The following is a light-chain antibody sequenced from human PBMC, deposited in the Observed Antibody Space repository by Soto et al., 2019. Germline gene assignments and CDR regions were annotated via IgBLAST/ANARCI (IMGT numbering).Light chain of an antibody. CDR2: DVS. CDR1: SSDVGGYNY. CDR3: SSYTSSSTLTV. Sequence: QSALTQPASVSGSPGQSITISCTGTSSDVGGYNYVSWYQQHPGKAPKLMIYDVSSRPSGVSNRFSGSKSGNTASLTISGLQAEDEADYYCSSYTSSSTLTVFGGGTKLTVL. V-gene: IGLV2-14*01. J-gene: IGLJ2*01.